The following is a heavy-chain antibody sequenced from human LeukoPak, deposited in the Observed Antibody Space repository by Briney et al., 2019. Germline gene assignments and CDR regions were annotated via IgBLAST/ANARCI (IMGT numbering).Heavy chain of an antibody. CDR3: ARVVRGYSYGYLYYFDY. Sequence: PSETLSLTCAVYGGSFSGYYWSWIRQPPGKGLEWIVEINHSGSTNYNPSLKSRVTISVDTSKNQFSLKLSSVTAADTAVYYCARVVRGYSYGYLYYFDYWGQGTLVTVSS. V-gene: IGHV4-34*01. J-gene: IGHJ4*02. CDR2: INHSGST. CDR1: GGSFSGYY. D-gene: IGHD5-18*01.